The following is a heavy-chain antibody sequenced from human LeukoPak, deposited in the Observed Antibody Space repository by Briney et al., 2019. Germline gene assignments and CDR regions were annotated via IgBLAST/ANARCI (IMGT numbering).Heavy chain of an antibody. V-gene: IGHV1-18*01. D-gene: IGHD6-19*01. CDR1: GYTFTSYG. CDR2: ISAYNGNT. Sequence: ASVKFSCKTSGYTFTSYGISWVRQAPGQGLEWMGWISAYNGNTKYAQNVQDRVTMTTDTSTGTAYMELTSLTSDDTAVYYCARSAYNSGWYYLHWGQGTLVTVSS. CDR3: ARSAYNSGWYYLH. J-gene: IGHJ4*02.